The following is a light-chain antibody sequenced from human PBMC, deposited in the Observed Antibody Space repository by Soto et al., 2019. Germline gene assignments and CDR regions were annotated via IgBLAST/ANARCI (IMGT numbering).Light chain of an antibody. CDR3: QQYYDWPIT. CDR1: QSVSSN. CDR2: GAS. V-gene: IGKV3-15*01. Sequence: EIVMTQSPATLSVSPGERATLSCRASQSVSSNLAWYQQKPGQAPRLLIYGASTRATGIPARFSGSGSGTEFTLIISSLQSEDFAVYYCQQYYDWPITFGQGTRLDIK. J-gene: IGKJ5*01.